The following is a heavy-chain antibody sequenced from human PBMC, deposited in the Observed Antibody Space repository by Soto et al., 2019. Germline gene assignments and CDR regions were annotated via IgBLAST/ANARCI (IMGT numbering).Heavy chain of an antibody. J-gene: IGHJ6*02. D-gene: IGHD3-3*01. Sequence: PVGSLRLSCAASGFTFSSYWMHWVRQAPGKGLVWVSRINSDGSSTSYANSVKGRFTISRDNAKNTLYLQMNSLRAEDTAVYYCARVEYYDFWSGYITGYGMDVWGQGTTVTVSS. CDR1: GFTFSSYW. V-gene: IGHV3-74*01. CDR2: INSDGSST. CDR3: ARVEYYDFWSGYITGYGMDV.